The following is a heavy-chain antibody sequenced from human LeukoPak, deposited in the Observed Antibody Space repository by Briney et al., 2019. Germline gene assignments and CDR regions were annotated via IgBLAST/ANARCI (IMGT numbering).Heavy chain of an antibody. Sequence: GGSLRLSCAASGFTFSDYFMGWIRQAPGKGLEWVSTISGSGDRTYYADSVKGRFTISRDNSKNTLFLHMNSLRAEDTAVYSCAKGYYSSGSYGWFDYWGQGTLVTVSS. CDR3: AKGYYSSGSYGWFDY. D-gene: IGHD3-10*01. J-gene: IGHJ4*02. CDR1: GFTFSDYF. V-gene: IGHV3-23*01. CDR2: ISGSGDRT.